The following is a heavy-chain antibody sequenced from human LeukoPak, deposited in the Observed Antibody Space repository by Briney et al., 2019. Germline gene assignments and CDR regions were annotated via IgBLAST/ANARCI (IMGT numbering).Heavy chain of an antibody. CDR3: ARARYYYNSRSYGAPYYFDY. CDR2: IYYSGST. J-gene: IGHJ4*02. D-gene: IGHD3-10*01. CDR1: GGSISSNSYY. V-gene: IGHV4-39*01. Sequence: SEALSLTCAVSGGSISSNSYYWGWIRQPPGRGLEWIGSIYYSGSTYYNPSLKSRVTISVDTSKNQFSLKLSSVTAADTAVYYCARARYYYNSRSYGAPYYFDYWGQGTLVTVSS.